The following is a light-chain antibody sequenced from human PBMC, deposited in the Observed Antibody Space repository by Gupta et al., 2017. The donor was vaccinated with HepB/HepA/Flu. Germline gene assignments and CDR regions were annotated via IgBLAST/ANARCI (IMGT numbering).Light chain of an antibody. CDR2: DVS. CDR1: SSDVGGYNY. Sequence: QSALTQPASASGSPGQSITISCTGTSSDVGGYNYVSWYQQHPGQAPKLMIYDVSNRPSGVSNRFSCSKSGNTASLTISGLQAEDEADYYCSSYTSSSTLVVFGGGTKLTVL. J-gene: IGLJ2*01. V-gene: IGLV2-14*01. CDR3: SSYTSSSTLVV.